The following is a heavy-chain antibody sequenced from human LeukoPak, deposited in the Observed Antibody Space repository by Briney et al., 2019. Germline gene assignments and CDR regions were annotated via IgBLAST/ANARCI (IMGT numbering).Heavy chain of an antibody. CDR2: ISGSGSNT. CDR1: GFTFSSYA. J-gene: IGHJ4*02. CDR3: AKGYDSSSYYFNYFDY. D-gene: IGHD3-22*01. V-gene: IGHV3-23*01. Sequence: GGSLRLSCAASGFTFSSYAMSWVRQAPGKGLEWVSAISGSGSNTYYADSVKGRFTISRDNSKNTLYLQMNSLRAEDTAVYYCAKGYDSSSYYFNYFDYWGQGTVVTVSS.